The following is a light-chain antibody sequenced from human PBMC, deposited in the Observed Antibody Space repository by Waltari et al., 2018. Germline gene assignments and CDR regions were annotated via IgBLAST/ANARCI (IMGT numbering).Light chain of an antibody. J-gene: IGKJ5*01. Sequence: EIVLTQSPATLSLSPGERATLSCRASQSVSSYLAWYQQNPGKVPRVLIYDASNRATGIPARLSGSGSGTDFTLSISSLEPEDFAGYYCQQRYNWPITFGQGTRLEIK. CDR3: QQRYNWPIT. CDR1: QSVSSY. V-gene: IGKV3-11*01. CDR2: DAS.